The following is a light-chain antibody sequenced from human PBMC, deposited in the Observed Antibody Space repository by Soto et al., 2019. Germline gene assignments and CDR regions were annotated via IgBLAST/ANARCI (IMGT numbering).Light chain of an antibody. J-gene: IGKJ5*01. CDR3: QQLNSYPT. Sequence: DIQMTQSPSSLSASVGDRVSITCRASQSISRSLNWYQQSPGKAPKLLVYAASTLQSGVPSRFSGSGSGTDFTLTISSLQPEDFATYYCQQLNSYPTFGQGTRLEI. CDR2: AAS. V-gene: IGKV1-9*01. CDR1: QSISRS.